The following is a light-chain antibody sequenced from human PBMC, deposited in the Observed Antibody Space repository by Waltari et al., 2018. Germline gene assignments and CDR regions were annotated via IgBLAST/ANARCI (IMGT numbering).Light chain of an antibody. Sequence: EIVLTQSPATLSLSPGETATLTCRASQSVGTYLAWYQHKPGQAPRLLIYDASNRATGIPARFRGSGSGTDFTLTISSLEAEDFAVDYCQQRSNWTPHTFGQGARLEIK. CDR1: QSVGTY. J-gene: IGKJ2*01. V-gene: IGKV3-11*01. CDR2: DAS. CDR3: QQRSNWTPHT.